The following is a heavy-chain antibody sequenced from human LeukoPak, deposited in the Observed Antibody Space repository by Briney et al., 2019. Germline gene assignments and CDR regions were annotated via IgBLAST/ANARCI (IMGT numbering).Heavy chain of an antibody. CDR2: ISYDGSNK. CDR1: GFTFSSYA. CDR3: AREGDGYALRYYFDY. Sequence: PGGSLRLSCAASGFTFSSYAMQWVRQAPGKGLEWVAVISYDGSNKYYADSGKGRFTISRDNSKNTLYLQMNSLRAEDTAVYYCAREGDGYALRYYFDYWGQGTLVTVSS. J-gene: IGHJ4*02. D-gene: IGHD5-24*01. V-gene: IGHV3-30*04.